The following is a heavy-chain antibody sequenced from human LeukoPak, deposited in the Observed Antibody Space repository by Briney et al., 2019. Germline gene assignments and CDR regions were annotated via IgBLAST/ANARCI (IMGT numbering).Heavy chain of an antibody. Sequence: PGGSLRLSCAASGFTFSSYAMSWVRQAPGKGLEWVSAISGSGGSTYYADSVKGRFTISRGNSKNTLYLQMNSLRAEDMAVYYCAKDTAVAGAYYFDYWGQGTLVTVSS. CDR3: AKDTAVAGAYYFDY. CDR2: ISGSGGST. J-gene: IGHJ4*02. D-gene: IGHD6-19*01. CDR1: GFTFSSYA. V-gene: IGHV3-23*01.